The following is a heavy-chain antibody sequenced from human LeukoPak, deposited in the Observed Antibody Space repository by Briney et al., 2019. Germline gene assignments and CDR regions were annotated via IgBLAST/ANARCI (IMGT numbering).Heavy chain of an antibody. CDR2: IIPIFGTA. V-gene: IGHV1-69*05. CDR3: ATVGAAGILYFDY. Sequence: ASVKVSCKASGGTFSSYAISWVRQAPGQGLEWMGGIIPIFGTANYAQKFQGRVTITTDESTSTAYMELSSLRSEDTAVYYCATVGAAGILYFDYWGQGTLVTVSS. D-gene: IGHD6-13*01. J-gene: IGHJ4*02. CDR1: GGTFSSYA.